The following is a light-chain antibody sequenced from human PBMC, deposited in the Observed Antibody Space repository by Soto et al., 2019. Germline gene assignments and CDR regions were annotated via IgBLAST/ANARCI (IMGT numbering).Light chain of an antibody. CDR2: DAS. J-gene: IGKJ1*01. CDR1: RTINTY. Sequence: DVRMTQSPSSLSASVGDTITITCRASRTINTYLNWFQQKPGEPPRLLIYDASTLQSGVPSRFSGSGSGTEFTLTISSLQPEDFATYYCQQYENYWTFGQGTKVEI. CDR3: QQYENYWT. V-gene: IGKV1-39*01.